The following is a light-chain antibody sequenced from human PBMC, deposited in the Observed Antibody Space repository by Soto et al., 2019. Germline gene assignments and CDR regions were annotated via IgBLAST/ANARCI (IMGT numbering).Light chain of an antibody. Sequence: DIQMNQSASTVSANIGGRVSIASWASQTIESWLAWYQQRPGKAPKLLIYKASTLKSGVPSRFSSSGCATELALTISSLQTDGVATYYCQHYNSYSEAFGEGTK. J-gene: IGKJ1*01. CDR2: KAS. V-gene: IGKV1-5*03. CDR3: QHYNSYSEA. CDR1: QTIESW.